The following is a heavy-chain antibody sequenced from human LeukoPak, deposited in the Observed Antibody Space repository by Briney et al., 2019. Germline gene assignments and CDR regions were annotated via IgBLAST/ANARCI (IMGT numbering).Heavy chain of an antibody. D-gene: IGHD6-13*01. J-gene: IGHJ4*02. V-gene: IGHV7-4-1*02. CDR1: GYTLTSYA. CDR3: ASGGESSSRGYFDY. Sequence: GASVKVSCKASGYTLTSYAMNWVRQAPGQGLEWMGWINTNTGNPTYAQGFTGRFVFSLDTSVSTAYLQISSLKAEDTAVYYCASGGESSSRGYFDYWGQGTLVTVSS. CDR2: INTNTGNP.